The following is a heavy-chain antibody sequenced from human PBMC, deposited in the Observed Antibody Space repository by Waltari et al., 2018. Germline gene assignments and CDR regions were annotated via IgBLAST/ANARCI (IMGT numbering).Heavy chain of an antibody. D-gene: IGHD1-1*01. CDR3: AKDRTGTFDS. Sequence: EVQVLESGGGLVQPGGSLRLSCAASGFTFSTYAMTWVRQAPGKGLEWVSVITGSGDRTYYADSVKGRFTISRDNSKKTVYLQMNSLRAEDTAVYYCAKDRTGTFDSWGQGTLVTVSS. J-gene: IGHJ4*02. CDR1: GFTFSTYA. CDR2: ITGSGDRT. V-gene: IGHV3-23*01.